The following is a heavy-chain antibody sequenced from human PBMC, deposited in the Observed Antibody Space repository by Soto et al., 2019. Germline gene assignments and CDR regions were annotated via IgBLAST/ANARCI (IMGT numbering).Heavy chain of an antibody. CDR1: GFTFSSYA. Sequence: EVQLLESGGGLVQPGGSLRLSCAASGFTFSSYAMSWVRQAPGKGLEWVSAISGSGGSTYYADSVKGRFTISRDKSKNPLYLQMNSLRAEDTAVYSCAKDTRGGISTGGMDVWGQGTTVTVSS. J-gene: IGHJ6*02. V-gene: IGHV3-23*01. CDR2: ISGSGGST. D-gene: IGHD4-4*01. CDR3: AKDTRGGISTGGMDV.